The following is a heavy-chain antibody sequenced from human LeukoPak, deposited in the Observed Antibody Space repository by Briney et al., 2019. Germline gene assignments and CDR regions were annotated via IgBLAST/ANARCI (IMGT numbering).Heavy chain of an antibody. V-gene: IGHV4-34*01. J-gene: IGHJ6*02. D-gene: IGHD3-22*01. Sequence: SETLSLTCAVYGGSFSGFYWNWIRQPPGKGLEWIGEIDHSGSTNYNPSLKSRVTISVDRANNQFSLKLSSVTAADTAVYYCARRTYYYDSSASGYYCGMDVWGQGTTVTVSS. CDR3: ARRTYYYDSSASGYYCGMDV. CDR2: IDHSGST. CDR1: GGSFSGFY.